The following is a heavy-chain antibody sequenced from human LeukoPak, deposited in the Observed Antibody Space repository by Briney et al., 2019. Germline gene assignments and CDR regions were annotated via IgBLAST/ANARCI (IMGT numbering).Heavy chain of an antibody. J-gene: IGHJ4*02. D-gene: IGHD3-22*01. V-gene: IGHV3-23*01. CDR2: ISGSGGST. CDR1: GFTFSSYA. CDR3: AKQPLYYYYDSSFDY. Sequence: SGGSLRLSCAASGFTFSSYAMSWVRQAPGKGLEWVSAISGSGGSTYYADSVKGRFTISRDNSKNTLYLQMNSLRAEDTAVYYCAKQPLYYYYDSSFDYWGQGTLVTVSS.